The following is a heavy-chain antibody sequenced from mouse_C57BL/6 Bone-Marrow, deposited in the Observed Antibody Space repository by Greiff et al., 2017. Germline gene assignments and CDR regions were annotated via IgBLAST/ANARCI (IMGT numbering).Heavy chain of an antibody. V-gene: IGHV1-64*01. Sequence: QVQLQQPGAELVKPGASVKLSCKASGYTFTSYWMHWVKQRPGQGLEWIGMIHPNSGSTNYNEKFKSKATLTVDKSSSTAYMQISSLPSEDSAVYYCARPLQITTPVGGVAYWGQGTLVTVSA. D-gene: IGHD1-1*01. J-gene: IGHJ3*01. CDR3: ARPLQITTPVGGVAY. CDR1: GYTFTSYW. CDR2: IHPNSGST.